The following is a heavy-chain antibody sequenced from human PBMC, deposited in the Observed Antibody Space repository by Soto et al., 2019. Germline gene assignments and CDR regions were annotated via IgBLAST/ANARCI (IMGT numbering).Heavy chain of an antibody. CDR2: ISAYNGNT. J-gene: IGHJ5*02. Sequence: SSVKVSCKASGYTFTSSGISWVRQAPGQGLEWMGWISAYNGNTNYAQKLQGRVTMTTDTSTSTAYMELRSLRSDDTAVYYCARDVAAAAGTSGAFQSWGQGTLVTVSS. D-gene: IGHD6-13*01. V-gene: IGHV1-18*01. CDR3: ARDVAAAAGTSGAFQS. CDR1: GYTFTSSG.